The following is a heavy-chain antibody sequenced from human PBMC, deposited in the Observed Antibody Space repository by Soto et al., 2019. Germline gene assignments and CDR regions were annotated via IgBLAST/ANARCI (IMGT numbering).Heavy chain of an antibody. CDR2: IKQDGSEK. Sequence: GGSLRLSCAASGFTFSSYWMSWVRQAPGKGLEWVANIKQDGSEKYYVDSVKGRFTISRDNAKNSLYLQMNSLRAEDTAVYYCARDRRSRDGGCYIGLYYYYMDVWGKGTTVTVSS. CDR3: ARDRRSRDGGCYIGLYYYYMDV. V-gene: IGHV3-7*01. J-gene: IGHJ6*03. D-gene: IGHD2-15*01. CDR1: GFTFSSYW.